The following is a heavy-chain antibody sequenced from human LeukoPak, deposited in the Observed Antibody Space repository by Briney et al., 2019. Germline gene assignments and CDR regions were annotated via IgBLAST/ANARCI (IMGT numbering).Heavy chain of an antibody. CDR1: GYSFTSYW. J-gene: IGHJ4*02. Sequence: GESLKISCKGSGYSFTSYWIGWVCQMPGKGLGWMGIIYPGDSDTRYSPSFQGQVTISADKSISTAYLQWSSLKASDTAMYYCARGGVRGYSYGSFDYWGQGTLVTVSS. CDR2: IYPGDSDT. V-gene: IGHV5-51*01. CDR3: ARGGVRGYSYGSFDY. D-gene: IGHD5-18*01.